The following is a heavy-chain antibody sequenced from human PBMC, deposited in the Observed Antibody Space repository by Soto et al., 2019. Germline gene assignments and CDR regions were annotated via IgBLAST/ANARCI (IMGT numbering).Heavy chain of an antibody. CDR1: GGSVSSTLW. J-gene: IGHJ4*02. CDR2: IYHSGRV. Sequence: SETLSLTCAVSGGSVSSTLWWSWVRQPPGKGLEWIGEIYHSGRVNYKPSLTSRVTISVDKSKNQFSLKLNSMTAADTAIYYCTCSSSWRIDYWGQGALVTVSS. V-gene: IGHV4-4*02. D-gene: IGHD6-13*01. CDR3: TCSSSWRIDY.